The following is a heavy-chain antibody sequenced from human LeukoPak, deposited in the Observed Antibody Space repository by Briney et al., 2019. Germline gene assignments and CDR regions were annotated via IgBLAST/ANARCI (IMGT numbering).Heavy chain of an antibody. CDR3: ARSRKNYYYYGMDV. CDR1: GGTFSSYA. V-gene: IGHV1-69*04. CDR2: IIPILGIA. Sequence: SVKVSCKASGGTFSSYAISWVRQAPGQGLEWMGRIIPILGIANYAQKFQGRVTITADKSTSTAYMELSSLRSEDTAVYYCARSRKNYYYYGMDVWGQGTTVTVSS. J-gene: IGHJ6*02.